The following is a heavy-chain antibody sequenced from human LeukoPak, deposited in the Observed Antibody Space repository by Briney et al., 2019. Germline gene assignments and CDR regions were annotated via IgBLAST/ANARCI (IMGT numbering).Heavy chain of an antibody. CDR2: IIPIFGTA. J-gene: IGHJ6*02. CDR1: GGTFSIYA. CDR3: ARVGCSSTSCRHYYYYGMDV. D-gene: IGHD2-2*01. V-gene: IGHV1-69*13. Sequence: SVTVSCKASGGTFSIYAISWVRQAPGQGLEWMGGIIPIFGTANYAQKFQGRVTITADESTSTAYMELSSLRSEDTAVYYCARVGCSSTSCRHYYYYGMDVWGQGTTVTVSS.